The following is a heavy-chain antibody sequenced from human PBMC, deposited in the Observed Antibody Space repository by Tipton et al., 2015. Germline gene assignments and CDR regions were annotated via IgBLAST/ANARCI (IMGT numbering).Heavy chain of an antibody. CDR3: ATGRSIAARPFDY. D-gene: IGHD6-6*01. Sequence: SLRLSCAASGFTFNNYWMTWVRQAPGKGLEWVANIKPDGSESYYLESVKGRFTFSRDNAKNSLYLQMNRLRAEDTAVYYCATGRSIAARPFDYWGQGTLVTVSS. CDR1: GFTFNNYW. CDR2: IKPDGSES. J-gene: IGHJ4*02. V-gene: IGHV3-7*01.